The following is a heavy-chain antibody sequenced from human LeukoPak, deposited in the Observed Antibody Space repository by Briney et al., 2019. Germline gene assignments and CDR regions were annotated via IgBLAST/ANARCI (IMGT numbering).Heavy chain of an antibody. V-gene: IGHV5-51*01. CDR3: ARRYCSGGSCYGDS. CDR2: IYPGDSDT. CDR1: GYRFTSYW. D-gene: IGHD2-15*01. J-gene: IGHJ4*02. Sequence: GESLKISCKGSGYRFTSYWIGWVRQMPGKGLEWMGIIYPGDSDTTYSPSFQGQVTISADKSISTAYLQWSSLKASDAAMYYCARRYCSGGSCYGDSWGQGTLVTVSS.